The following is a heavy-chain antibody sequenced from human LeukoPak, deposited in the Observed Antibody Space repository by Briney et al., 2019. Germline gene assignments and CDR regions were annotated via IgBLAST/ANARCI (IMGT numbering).Heavy chain of an antibody. CDR2: ISSSSNTI. D-gene: IGHD2-2*01. V-gene: IGHV3-48*04. CDR1: GLTFSSNS. CDR3: ANTYCSTASCSRSLDY. Sequence: GGSLRLSCAASGLTFSSNSMNWVRQAPGRGLEWVSYISSSSNTIYYADSVKGRFTISRDNAKNSLFLQMNSLRAEDTAVYYCANTYCSTASCSRSLDYWGQGTLVTVSP. J-gene: IGHJ4*02.